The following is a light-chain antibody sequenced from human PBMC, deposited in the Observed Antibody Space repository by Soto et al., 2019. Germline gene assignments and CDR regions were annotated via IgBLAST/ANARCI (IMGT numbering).Light chain of an antibody. CDR1: QSISSW. CDR3: QQYNSYSPRT. CDR2: DAS. J-gene: IGKJ1*01. V-gene: IGKV1-5*01. Sequence: DIQMTQSPSTLSASVGDRVTITCRASQSISSWLAWYQQKPGKAPKLLIYDASSLESGVPSRFSGSGSGTEFTLTISSLXPDDFATYYCQQYNSYSPRTFGQGTKVDIK.